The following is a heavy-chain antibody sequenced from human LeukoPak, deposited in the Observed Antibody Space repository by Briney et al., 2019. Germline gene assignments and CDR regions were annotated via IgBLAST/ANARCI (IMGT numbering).Heavy chain of an antibody. D-gene: IGHD6-6*01. Sequence: PGGSLRLSCAASGIIVSSNYMSWVRQAPGKGLEWVSVIYSGGTTYYADSVKGRFTISRDNSKNTLYLQMNSLRAEDTAVYYCAKLDNSSSHFDYWGQGTLVTVSS. CDR3: AKLDNSSSHFDY. CDR2: IYSGGTT. V-gene: IGHV3-53*01. J-gene: IGHJ4*02. CDR1: GIIVSSNY.